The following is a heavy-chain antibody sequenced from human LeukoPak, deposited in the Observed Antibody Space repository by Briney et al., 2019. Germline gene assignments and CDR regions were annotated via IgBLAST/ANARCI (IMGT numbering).Heavy chain of an antibody. J-gene: IGHJ4*02. CDR2: IYHSGRT. CDR3: AGYGTTVTTNDY. V-gene: IGHV4-59*08. CDR1: GGSIRGYY. Sequence: SEPLSLTCSVWGGSIRGYYWSWIRQPPGKGLEWIGFIYHSGRTNYNPSLKSRVTISVDTSKNQSSLKLSSVSAADTAVYYCAGYGTTVTTNDYWGQGTLVTVSS. D-gene: IGHD4-17*01.